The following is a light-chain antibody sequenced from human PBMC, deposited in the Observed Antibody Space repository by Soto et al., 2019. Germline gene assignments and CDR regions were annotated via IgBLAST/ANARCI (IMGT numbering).Light chain of an antibody. CDR2: GAS. J-gene: IGKJ3*01. CDR1: QDIRKY. V-gene: IGKV1-33*01. CDR3: QHYDHLPPFT. Sequence: DIQMTQSPSSLSASVGDRVTITCQASQDIRKYLSWYQQKPGRAPKLLIYGASNLETGVPPRFSGSGDGADFTFTISSLQPEDIATYYCQHYDHLPPFTFGPGTKVAIK.